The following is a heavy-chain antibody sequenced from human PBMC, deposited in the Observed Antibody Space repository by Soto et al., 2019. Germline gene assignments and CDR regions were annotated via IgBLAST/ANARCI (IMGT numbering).Heavy chain of an antibody. CDR2: IWYDGSNK. D-gene: IGHD6-6*01. CDR1: GFTFSSYG. V-gene: IGHV3-33*01. CDR3: ATDPLAARSYPFDY. Sequence: GGSLRLSCAASGFTFSSYGMHWVRQAPGKGLEWVAVIWYDGSNKYYADSVKGRFTISRDNSKNTLYLQMNSLRAEDTAVYYCATDPLAARSYPFDYWGQGTLVTVSS. J-gene: IGHJ4*02.